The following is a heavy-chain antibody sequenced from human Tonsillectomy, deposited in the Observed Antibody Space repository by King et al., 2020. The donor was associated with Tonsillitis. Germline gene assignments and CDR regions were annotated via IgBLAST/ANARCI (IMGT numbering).Heavy chain of an antibody. J-gene: IGHJ4*02. D-gene: IGHD3-22*01. CDR2: INHSGST. Sequence: VQLQQRGAGLLKPSETLSLTCAVYGVSFSGYYWSWIRQPPGKGLEWIGEINHSGSTNYNPSLKSRVTISVDTSKNQFSLKLSSVTAADTAVYYCARGIGVGGNYYDSSGSFDYWGQGTLVTVSS. V-gene: IGHV4-34*01. CDR3: ARGIGVGGNYYDSSGSFDY. CDR1: GVSFSGYY.